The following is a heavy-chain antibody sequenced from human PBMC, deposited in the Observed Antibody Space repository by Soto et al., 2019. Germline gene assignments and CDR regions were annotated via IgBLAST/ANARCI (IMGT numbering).Heavy chain of an antibody. V-gene: IGHV3-30-3*01. Sequence: GGSLRLSCAASGFTLRSYAMHWVRQAPGKGLECVAVISHDGSNKFYRDYVKGRFTISRDNSKNTLYLQINSLRYEDTAVYYCARGDREDIAVVIGVRPGEYGVDVWGQGTTVTVSS. CDR1: GFTLRSYA. CDR3: ARGDREDIAVVIGVRPGEYGVDV. J-gene: IGHJ6*02. CDR2: ISHDGSNK. D-gene: IGHD2-15*01.